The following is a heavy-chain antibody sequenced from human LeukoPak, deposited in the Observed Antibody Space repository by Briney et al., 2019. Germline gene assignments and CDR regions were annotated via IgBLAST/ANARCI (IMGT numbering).Heavy chain of an antibody. CDR1: GYSFTSYW. CDR2: IYPGDSDT. D-gene: IGHD5-18*01. J-gene: IGHJ3*02. V-gene: IGHV5-51*01. CDR3: ARRGDTAMDYGAFDI. Sequence: GESLKISCKGSGYSFTSYWIGWVRQMPGKGLEWMGIIYPGDSDTRYSPSFQGQVTISADKSISTAYLQWSSLKASDTAMYYCARRGDTAMDYGAFDIWGQGTMVTVSS.